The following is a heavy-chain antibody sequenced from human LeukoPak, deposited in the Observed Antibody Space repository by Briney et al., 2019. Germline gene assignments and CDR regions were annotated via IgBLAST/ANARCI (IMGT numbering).Heavy chain of an antibody. J-gene: IGHJ4*02. Sequence: PGGSLRLSCAASGFTFTNYGMNWVRQAPGKGLEWVSAIGGSGVSTSYADSVRGRFTISRGNSKNTLYLQMNSLRADDTAVYYCARTGNPATGDYWGQGTLVTVSS. V-gene: IGHV3-23*01. CDR3: ARTGNPATGDY. D-gene: IGHD1-1*01. CDR2: IGGSGVST. CDR1: GFTFTNYG.